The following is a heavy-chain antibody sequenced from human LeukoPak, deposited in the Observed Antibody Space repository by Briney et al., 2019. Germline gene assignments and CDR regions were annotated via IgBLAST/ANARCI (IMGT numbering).Heavy chain of an antibody. CDR2: FDPEDSET. CDR3: ATAEGYCSSASCSQH. CDR1: GYTLTELS. V-gene: IGHV1-24*01. Sequence: SVKVSCKVSGYTLTELSMHWVRQAPGKGLEWMGGFDPEDSETIYAQKFQGRVTMTEDTSTDTAYMELSSLRSEDTAVYYCATAEGYCSSASCSQHWGQGTLVTVSS. D-gene: IGHD2-2*01. J-gene: IGHJ1*01.